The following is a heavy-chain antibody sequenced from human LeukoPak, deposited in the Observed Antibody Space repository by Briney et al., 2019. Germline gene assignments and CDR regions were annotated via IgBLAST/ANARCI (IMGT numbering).Heavy chain of an antibody. CDR2: MNPTSGNT. D-gene: IGHD3-22*01. J-gene: IGHJ5*02. V-gene: IGHV1-8*03. CDR1: GYTFTSYD. Sequence: ASVKVSCKASGYTFTSYDINWVRQPTAQGLEWMGWMNPTSGNTAYAQKFQGRVTITSNTSISTAYMELSSLRSEDTAVYYCARGRSMWYYDSSGYYTTSSEYNWFDPWGQGTLVTVSS. CDR3: ARGRSMWYYDSSGYYTTSSEYNWFDP.